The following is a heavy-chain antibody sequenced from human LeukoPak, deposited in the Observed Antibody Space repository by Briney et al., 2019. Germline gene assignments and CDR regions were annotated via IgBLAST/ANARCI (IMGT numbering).Heavy chain of an antibody. Sequence: GASVKVSCKASGYTFTNYYMHWVRQAPGQGLEWLGLITPSGGSTWYAQKFQGRVTMTRDMSTSTDYMELSSLRSEDTAVYYCARDNMITFGGVIAHDAFDIWGQGTMVTVSS. CDR1: GYTFTNYY. V-gene: IGHV1-46*01. D-gene: IGHD3-16*02. J-gene: IGHJ3*02. CDR3: ARDNMITFGGVIAHDAFDI. CDR2: ITPSGGST.